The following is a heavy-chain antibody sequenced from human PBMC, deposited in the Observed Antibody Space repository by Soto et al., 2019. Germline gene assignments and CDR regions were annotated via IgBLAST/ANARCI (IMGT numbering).Heavy chain of an antibody. CDR1: GGSVSSGSYY. J-gene: IGHJ4*02. CDR2: IYYSGST. V-gene: IGHV4-61*01. CDR3: ARGKRWLQSPFDY. Sequence: QVQLQESGPGLVKPSETLSLTCTVSGGSVSSGSYYWSWIRQPPGKGLEWIGYIYYSGSTNYNPSLKSRVTISVDTPKNQFSLKLSSVTAADTAVYYCARGKRWLQSPFDYWGQGTLVTVSS. D-gene: IGHD5-12*01.